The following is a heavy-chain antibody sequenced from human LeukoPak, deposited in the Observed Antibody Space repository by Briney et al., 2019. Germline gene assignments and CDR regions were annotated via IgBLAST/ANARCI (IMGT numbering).Heavy chain of an antibody. CDR1: GGSISSYY. V-gene: IGHV4-59*01. D-gene: IGHD1-26*01. CDR2: IYYSGST. J-gene: IGHJ3*02. Sequence: SSETLSLTCTVSGGSISSYYWSWIRQPPGKGLEWIGYIYYSGSTNYNPSLKSRVTISVDTSKNQFSLKLSSVTAADTAVYYCARVGVGKGSYSWDAFDIWGQGTMVTVSS. CDR3: ARVGVGKGSYSWDAFDI.